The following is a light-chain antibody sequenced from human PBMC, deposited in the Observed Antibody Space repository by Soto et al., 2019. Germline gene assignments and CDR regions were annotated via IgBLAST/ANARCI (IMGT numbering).Light chain of an antibody. CDR3: SSYTSSNTLI. V-gene: IGLV2-14*01. CDR1: SNDVGAYKY. J-gene: IGLJ2*01. CDR2: DVS. Sequence: QSVLTQPASVSGSPGQSITVSCTGTSNDVGAYKYVSWYQQYPGKAPKLMIYDVSNRPSGVSSRFSGSKSGNTTSLTISGLQAEDEADYYCSSYTSSNTLIFGGGTKVTVL.